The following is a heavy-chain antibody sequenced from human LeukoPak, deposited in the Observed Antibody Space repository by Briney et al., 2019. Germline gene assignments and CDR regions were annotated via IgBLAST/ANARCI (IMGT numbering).Heavy chain of an antibody. J-gene: IGHJ4*02. CDR1: GGSTSSFY. V-gene: IGHV4-59*08. Sequence: SETLSLTCQVSGGSTSSFYWSWIRQPPGKGLEWIGSIYSSGSTNYNPSLKGRVTISVDTSKNHFSLKLRSVTAADTAMYNCVRHWDFWGQGTQVTVSS. CDR3: VRHWDF. CDR2: IYSSGST.